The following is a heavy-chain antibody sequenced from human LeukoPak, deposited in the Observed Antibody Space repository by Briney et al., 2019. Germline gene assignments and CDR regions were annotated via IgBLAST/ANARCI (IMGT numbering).Heavy chain of an antibody. D-gene: IGHD2-15*01. CDR2: IYTSGST. CDR1: GGSISSYY. CDR3: ARDLFWGGGSQTGAFDI. V-gene: IGHV4-4*07. J-gene: IGHJ3*02. Sequence: SETLSLTCTVSGGSISSYYWSWIRQPAGKGLEWIGRIYTSGSTNYNPSLKSRVTMSVDTSKNQFSLKLSSVTAADTAVYYCARDLFWGGGSQTGAFDIWGQGTMVTVSS.